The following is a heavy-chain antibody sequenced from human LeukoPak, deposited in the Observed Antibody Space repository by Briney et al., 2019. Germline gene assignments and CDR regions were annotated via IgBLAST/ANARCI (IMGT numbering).Heavy chain of an antibody. CDR1: GYTFTSYY. CDR3: ARGVDDYVWGSYRYTVGYFDL. Sequence: GASVKVSCKASGYTFTSYYMHWVRQAPGQGLEWMGWINPNSGGTNYAQKFQGRVTMTRDTSISTAYMELSRLRSDDTAVYYCARGVDDYVWGSYRYTVGYFDLWGRGTLVTVSS. J-gene: IGHJ2*01. V-gene: IGHV1-2*02. D-gene: IGHD3-16*02. CDR2: INPNSGGT.